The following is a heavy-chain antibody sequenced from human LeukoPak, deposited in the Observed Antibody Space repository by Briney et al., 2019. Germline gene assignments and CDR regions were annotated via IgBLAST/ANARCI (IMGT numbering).Heavy chain of an antibody. D-gene: IGHD3-10*01. J-gene: IGHJ6*04. Sequence: GSLRLSCAASGFTFSSYSMNWVRQSPGKGLEWIGVINHSGSTNCNPSLKSRVTISVDTSKNQFSLKLRSVTAADTAVYYCARRTVRGVRMDVWGKGTTVTISS. CDR3: ARRTVRGVRMDV. CDR2: INHSGST. CDR1: GFTFSSYS. V-gene: IGHV4-34*01.